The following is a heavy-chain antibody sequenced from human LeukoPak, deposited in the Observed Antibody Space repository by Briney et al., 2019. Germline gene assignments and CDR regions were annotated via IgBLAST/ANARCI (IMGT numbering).Heavy chain of an antibody. CDR2: IYYNGRT. D-gene: IGHD3-10*01. V-gene: IGHV4-59*01. Sequence: PSETLSLTCTQSVSITTYYWRWVRQSPWKGLEWIGNIYYNGRTNYNPSLKSRVTISIDTSRNQFSLQLTSVTAADTAVYYCAKSHRGMEQPWGQGTLVTVSS. J-gene: IGHJ5*02. CDR1: VSITTYY. CDR3: AKSHRGMEQP.